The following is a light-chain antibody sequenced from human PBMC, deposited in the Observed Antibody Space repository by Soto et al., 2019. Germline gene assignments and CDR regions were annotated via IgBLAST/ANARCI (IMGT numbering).Light chain of an antibody. J-gene: IGLJ2*01. CDR2: EVS. V-gene: IGLV2-14*01. CDR3: SSSTTSNTVV. Sequence: QSALTQPASVSGSPGQSITISCTGTSSDVSGYNFVSWYQHHPGKAPKLMIYEVSNRPSGVSNRFSGSKSGNTASLTISGLQAEDEADYYCSSSTTSNTVVFGGGIKLTVL. CDR1: SSDVSGYNF.